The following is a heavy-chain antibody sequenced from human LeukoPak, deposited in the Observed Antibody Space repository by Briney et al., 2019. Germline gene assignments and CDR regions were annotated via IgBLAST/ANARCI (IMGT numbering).Heavy chain of an antibody. J-gene: IGHJ4*02. CDR2: ISYDGSNK. D-gene: IGHD6-19*01. V-gene: IGHV3-30-3*01. CDR1: GFTFSSYA. CDR3: ARSAVAGTSFDY. Sequence: GRSLRLSCAASGFTFSSYAIHWVRQAPGKGLEWVAVISYDGSNKYYADSVKGRFTISRDNSKNTLYLQMNSLRAEDTAVYYCARSAVAGTSFDYWGQGTLVTVSS.